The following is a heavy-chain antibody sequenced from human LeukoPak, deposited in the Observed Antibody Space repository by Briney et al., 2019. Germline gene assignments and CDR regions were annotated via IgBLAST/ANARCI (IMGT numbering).Heavy chain of an antibody. Sequence: PSETLSLTCTVSSGSISSNNYYWGWIRQPPGKGLEWIGSIYYTGSTFYNPSLKSRVTMYLDALKNQFTLKVTSVTATDTAVYYCARLVSYDVLTENFYKYYMDVWGKGTTVTVSS. V-gene: IGHV4-39*01. D-gene: IGHD3-9*01. J-gene: IGHJ6*03. CDR2: IYYTGST. CDR1: SGSISSNNYY. CDR3: ARLVSYDVLTENFYKYYMDV.